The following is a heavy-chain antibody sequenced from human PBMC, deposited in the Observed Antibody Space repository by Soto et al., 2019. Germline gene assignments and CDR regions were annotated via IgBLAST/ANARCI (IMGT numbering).Heavy chain of an antibody. V-gene: IGHV4-34*01. J-gene: IGHJ5*02. CDR2: INHSGST. Sequence: PSETLSLTCAVYGGSFSGYYWSWIRQPPGKGLEWIGEINHSGSTNYNPSLKSRVTISVDTSKNQFSLKLSSVTAADTAVYYCARGLAVAVSNWFDPWGQGTLVTVSS. CDR3: ARGLAVAVSNWFDP. CDR1: GGSFSGYY. D-gene: IGHD6-19*01.